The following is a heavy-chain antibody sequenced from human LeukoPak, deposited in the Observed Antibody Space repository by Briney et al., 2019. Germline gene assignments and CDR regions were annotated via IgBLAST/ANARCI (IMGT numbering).Heavy chain of an antibody. CDR1: GFTFSSYW. D-gene: IGHD3-10*01. CDR3: ARDSSGSGSYPTLDY. V-gene: IGHV3-7*01. CDR2: IKQDGSEK. Sequence: GGSLRLSCAASGFTFSSYWMSWVRQAPGKGLEWVANIKQDGSEKYYVDFVKSRFTISRDNAKNSLYLQMNSLRAEDTAVYYCARDSSGSGSYPTLDYWGQGTLVTVSS. J-gene: IGHJ4*02.